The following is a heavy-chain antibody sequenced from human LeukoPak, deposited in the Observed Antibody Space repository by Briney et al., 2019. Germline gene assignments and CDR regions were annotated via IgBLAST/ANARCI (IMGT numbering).Heavy chain of an antibody. V-gene: IGHV3-21*01. J-gene: IGHJ3*02. CDR3: ARVGDFDAFDI. Sequence: TGGSLRLSCAASGFTFSSYSMNWVRQAPGKGLEWVSAISGSGGSTYYADSVKGRFTISRDNAKNSLYLQMNSLRAEDTAVYYCARVGDFDAFDIWGQGTMVTVSS. CDR1: GFTFSSYS. CDR2: ISGSGGST. D-gene: IGHD4-17*01.